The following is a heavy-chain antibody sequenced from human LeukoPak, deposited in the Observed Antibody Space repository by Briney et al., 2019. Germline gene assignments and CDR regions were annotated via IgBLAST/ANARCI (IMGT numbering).Heavy chain of an antibody. Sequence: GGSLRLSCAASGFTFSSYSMNWVRQAPGKGLEWVSSISSSSSYIYYADSVKGRFTIPRDNAKNSLYLQMNSLRAEDTAVYYCAREEYCSGGSCEFDYWGQGTLVTVSS. CDR3: AREEYCSGGSCEFDY. D-gene: IGHD2-15*01. CDR1: GFTFSSYS. J-gene: IGHJ4*02. CDR2: ISSSSSYI. V-gene: IGHV3-21*01.